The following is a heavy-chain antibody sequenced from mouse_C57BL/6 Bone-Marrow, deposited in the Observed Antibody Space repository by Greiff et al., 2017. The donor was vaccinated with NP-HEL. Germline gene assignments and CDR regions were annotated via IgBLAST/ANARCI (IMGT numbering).Heavy chain of an antibody. Sequence: QVQLQQPGAELVKPGASVKLSCKASGYTFTSYWMQWVKQRPGQGLEWIGEIDPSDSYTNYNQKFKGKATLTVDTSSSTAYMQLSSLTSEDSAVYYCARIPGAMDYWGQGTSVTVSS. CDR1: GYTFTSYW. J-gene: IGHJ4*01. CDR2: IDPSDSYT. CDR3: ARIPGAMDY. V-gene: IGHV1-50*01.